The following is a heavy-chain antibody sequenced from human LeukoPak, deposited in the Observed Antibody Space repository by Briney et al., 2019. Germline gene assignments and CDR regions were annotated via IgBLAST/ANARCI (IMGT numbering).Heavy chain of an antibody. Sequence: PGGTLRLSCAASRFTFSDYYMSWIRQAPGKGLEWISYISSSGSVIYYADSVKGRFTISRDNSKNTLYLQMNSLRAEDTAVYYCAKAPLSGYYYYMDVWGKGTTVTVSS. CDR2: ISSSGSVI. J-gene: IGHJ6*03. CDR1: RFTFSDYY. CDR3: AKAPLSGYYYYMDV. D-gene: IGHD3-10*01. V-gene: IGHV3-11*01.